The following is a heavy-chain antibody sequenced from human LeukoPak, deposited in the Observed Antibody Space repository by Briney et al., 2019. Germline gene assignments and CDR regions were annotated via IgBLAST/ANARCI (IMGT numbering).Heavy chain of an antibody. CDR2: IYHSGST. D-gene: IGHD3-10*01. CDR3: ARGLLWFGEFTYCFDY. J-gene: IGHJ4*02. V-gene: IGHV4-30-2*01. Sequence: SQTLSLTCAVSGGSISSGGYSWSWIRQPPGKGLEWIGYIYHSGSTYYNPSLKSRVTISVDRSKNQFSLKLSSVTAADTAVYYCARGLLWFGEFTYCFDYWGQGTLVTVSS. CDR1: GGSISSGGYS.